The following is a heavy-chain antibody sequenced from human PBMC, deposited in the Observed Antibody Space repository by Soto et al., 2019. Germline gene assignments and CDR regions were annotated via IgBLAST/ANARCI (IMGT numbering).Heavy chain of an antibody. V-gene: IGHV4-61*08. CDR2: IHYTGST. J-gene: IGHJ4*02. CDR3: ARSANHYDSSLVSWVYYSDS. D-gene: IGHD3-22*01. Sequence: SETLSLTCTVSGGSVNSGDYYWSWIRQPPGKGLEWIGYIHYTGSTNYNPSLKSRVTISVDTSKNQFSLKLSSVTAADTAVYFCARSANHYDSSLVSWVYYSDSWGQGTLVTVSS. CDR1: GGSVNSGDYY.